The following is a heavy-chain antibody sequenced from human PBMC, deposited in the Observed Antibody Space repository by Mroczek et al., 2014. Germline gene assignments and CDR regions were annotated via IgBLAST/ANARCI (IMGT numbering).Heavy chain of an antibody. D-gene: IGHD5-12*01. Sequence: QVQLQQWGAGLLKPSETLSLTCAVYGGSFSGYYWSWIRQPPGKGLEWIGEINHSGSTNYNPSLKSRVTISVDTSKNQFSLKLSSVTAADTAVYYCARGPSDIVATYYFDYWGQGTLVTVSS. CDR3: ARGPSDIVATYYFDY. J-gene: IGHJ4*02. CDR2: INHSGST. CDR1: GGSFSGYY. V-gene: IGHV4-34*01.